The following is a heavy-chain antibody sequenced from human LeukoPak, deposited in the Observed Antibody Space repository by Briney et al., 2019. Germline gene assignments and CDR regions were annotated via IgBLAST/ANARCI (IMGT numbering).Heavy chain of an antibody. CDR3: ASLRWQVYDY. Sequence: SETLSLTCAVYGGSFNGYYWSWIRQPPGKVLEWIGEINHSGSTNYNPSLKSRVTISVDTSKNQFSLKLSSVTAADMAVYYCASLRWQVYDYWGQGTLVTVSS. CDR1: GGSFNGYY. CDR2: INHSGST. V-gene: IGHV4-34*01. J-gene: IGHJ4*02. D-gene: IGHD5-24*01.